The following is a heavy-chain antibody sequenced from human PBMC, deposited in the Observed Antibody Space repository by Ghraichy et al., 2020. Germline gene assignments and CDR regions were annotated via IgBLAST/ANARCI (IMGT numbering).Heavy chain of an antibody. V-gene: IGHV1-8*03. Sequence: ASVKVSCKASGYTFTSYDINWVRQATGQGLEWMGWMNPNSGNTGYAQKFQGRVTITRNTSISTAYMELSSLRSEDTAVYYCARANPLQYSSSWEADYWGQGTLVTVSS. CDR3: ARANPLQYSSSWEADY. J-gene: IGHJ4*02. CDR2: MNPNSGNT. D-gene: IGHD6-13*01. CDR1: GYTFTSYD.